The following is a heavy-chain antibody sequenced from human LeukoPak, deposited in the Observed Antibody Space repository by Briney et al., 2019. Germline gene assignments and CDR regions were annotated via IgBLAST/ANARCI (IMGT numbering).Heavy chain of an antibody. J-gene: IGHJ4*02. CDR1: GGSLSSSSYY. V-gene: IGHV4-39*01. Sequence: PSETLSLTCTVSGGSLSSSSYYWGWIRQPPGKGLEWIGSIYYSGSTYYSPSLKSRVTISVDPSKNQFSLKLSSVTAADTAVYYCARQCYYYDSSGYCVYYWGQGTLVTVSS. CDR2: IYYSGST. D-gene: IGHD3-22*01. CDR3: ARQCYYYDSSGYCVYY.